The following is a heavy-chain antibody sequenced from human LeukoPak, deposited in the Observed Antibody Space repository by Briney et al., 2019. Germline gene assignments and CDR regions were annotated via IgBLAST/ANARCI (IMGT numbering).Heavy chain of an antibody. D-gene: IGHD2-2*01. J-gene: IGHJ4*02. V-gene: IGHV4-34*01. CDR2: INHSGST. Sequence: PSETLSLTCVVYGGSFSGHYWSWIRQPPGKGLEWIGEINHSGSTNYNPSLRSRVTISVDTSKNQFSLKLSSVTAADTAVYYCAREDCSGTSCNFDYWGQGTLVTVSS. CDR3: AREDCSGTSCNFDY. CDR1: GGSFSGHY.